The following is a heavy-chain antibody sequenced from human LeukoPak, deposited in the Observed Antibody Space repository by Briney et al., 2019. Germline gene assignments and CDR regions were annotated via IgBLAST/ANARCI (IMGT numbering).Heavy chain of an antibody. CDR1: GFTFSNYA. D-gene: IGHD4-17*01. J-gene: IGHJ1*01. V-gene: IGHV3-23*01. Sequence: GGSLRLSCAGSGFTFSNYAMTWVRQAPGKGLEWVSSISGNSDRTYYADSVKGRFTISRDNSKNTVTLQMNSLRAEDTAVYSCAKGHGDYVPAAYLQHWGQGTPVTVSS. CDR2: ISGNSDRT. CDR3: AKGHGDYVPAAYLQH.